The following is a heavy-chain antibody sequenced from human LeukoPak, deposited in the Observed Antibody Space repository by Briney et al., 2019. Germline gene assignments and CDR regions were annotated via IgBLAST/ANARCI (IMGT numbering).Heavy chain of an antibody. Sequence: SETLSLTCTVSGGSISSYYWSWIRQPPGKGLEWIGYIYYSGSTNYNPSLKSRVTISVDTSKNQFSLKLSSVTAADTAVYYCARDKVIFGVVITNWFDPWGQGTLVTVSS. D-gene: IGHD3-3*01. CDR3: ARDKVIFGVVITNWFDP. V-gene: IGHV4-59*01. CDR2: IYYSGST. CDR1: GGSISSYY. J-gene: IGHJ5*02.